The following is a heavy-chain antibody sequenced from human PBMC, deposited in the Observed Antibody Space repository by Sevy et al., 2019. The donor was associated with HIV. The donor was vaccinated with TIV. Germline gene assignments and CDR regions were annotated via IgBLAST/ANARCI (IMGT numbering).Heavy chain of an antibody. Sequence: GGSLRLSCAASGFTFSNSRMTWVRQAPGKGLEWVASINEDGREKFYVDSVKGRFTISRDNSKNTLYLQMNNLRAEDTAVFYCARDLALSGSYSWLAYWGQGTLVTVSS. CDR2: INEDGREK. V-gene: IGHV3-7*01. CDR1: GFTFSNSR. D-gene: IGHD1-26*01. CDR3: ARDLALSGSYSWLAY. J-gene: IGHJ4*02.